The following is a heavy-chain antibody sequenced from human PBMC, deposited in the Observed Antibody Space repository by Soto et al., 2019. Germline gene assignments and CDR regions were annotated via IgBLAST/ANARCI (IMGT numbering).Heavy chain of an antibody. D-gene: IGHD2-2*01. J-gene: IGHJ5*02. CDR2: IYYSGST. CDR3: ARSARRIVVVPAAEFDP. V-gene: IGHV4-59*01. Sequence: SETLSLTCTVSGGSISSYYWSWIRQPPGKGLEWIGYIYYSGSTNYNPSLKSRVTISVDTSKNQFSLKLSSVTAADTAVYHCARSARRIVVVPAAEFDPWGQGTLVTVSS. CDR1: GGSISSYY.